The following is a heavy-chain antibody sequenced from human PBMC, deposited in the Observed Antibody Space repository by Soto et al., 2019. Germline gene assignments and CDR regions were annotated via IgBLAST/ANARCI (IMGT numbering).Heavy chain of an antibody. Sequence: GGSLRLSCAASGFTFSSHWMHWVRQAPGKGLVWVSRIKSDGTSTSYADSMKGRFTISRDNAKNKLYLQMNSLRAEDTAVYYCARDRADPIGDYHPLFDSWGQGTLVTVSS. V-gene: IGHV3-74*01. CDR2: IKSDGTST. CDR1: GFTFSSHW. CDR3: ARDRADPIGDYHPLFDS. D-gene: IGHD2-21*01. J-gene: IGHJ4*02.